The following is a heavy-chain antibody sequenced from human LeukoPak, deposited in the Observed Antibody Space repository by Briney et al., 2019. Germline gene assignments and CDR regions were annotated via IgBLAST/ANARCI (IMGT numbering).Heavy chain of an antibody. CDR1: GFPFDGYG. Sequence: GGPLRLSCAASGFPFDGYGMSWAGQPPGKGLEGVYGINCNCGSTGYAYSVKGRFTISRDNAKNSLYLQMNSLRAEDTALYYCARDLEMATIWGQGTLVTVSS. CDR2: INCNCGST. V-gene: IGHV3-20*04. CDR3: ARDLEMATI. D-gene: IGHD5-24*01. J-gene: IGHJ4*02.